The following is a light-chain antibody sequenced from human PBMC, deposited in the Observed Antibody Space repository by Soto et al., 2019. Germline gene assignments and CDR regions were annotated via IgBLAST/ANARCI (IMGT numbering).Light chain of an antibody. J-gene: IGKJ4*01. V-gene: IGKV3-20*01. CDR2: GAS. CDR3: QQYNSWPLT. CDR1: HSVSSSY. Sequence: EIVLTQSPGTLSLSPGERATLSCRASHSVSSSYLAWYQQKPGQAPRLLIYGASSRATGIPDRFSGSGSGTEFTLTISSLQSEDFAVYYCQQYNSWPLTFGGGTKVDIK.